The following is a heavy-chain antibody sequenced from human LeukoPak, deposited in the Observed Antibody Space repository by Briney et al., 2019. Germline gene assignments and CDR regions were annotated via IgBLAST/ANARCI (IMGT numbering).Heavy chain of an antibody. CDR2: ISSNGGST. Sequence: GGSLRLSCAASGFTFSGYAMHWVRQAPGKGLEYVSAISSNGGSTYYANSVKGRFTISRDNSKNTLYLQMNSLRAEDTAVYYCAELGITMIGGVWGKGTTVTISS. J-gene: IGHJ6*04. D-gene: IGHD3-10*02. CDR1: GFTFSGYA. V-gene: IGHV3-64*01. CDR3: AELGITMIGGV.